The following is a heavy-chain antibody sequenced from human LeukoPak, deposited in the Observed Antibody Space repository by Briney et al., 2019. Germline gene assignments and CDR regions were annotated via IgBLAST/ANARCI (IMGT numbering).Heavy chain of an antibody. Sequence: PGGSLRLSCAASGFRFSSYWMSWFRQAPGKGLEWVSGITSGFTPHYADPVKGRFTISRDNSKNTFHLQLNSLRAEDTAVYYCAKDYSDSRVADVFFEYWGQGTLVTVSS. CDR3: AKDYSDSRVADVFFEY. V-gene: IGHV3-23*01. D-gene: IGHD2-15*01. CDR1: GFRFSSYW. CDR2: ITSGFTP. J-gene: IGHJ4*02.